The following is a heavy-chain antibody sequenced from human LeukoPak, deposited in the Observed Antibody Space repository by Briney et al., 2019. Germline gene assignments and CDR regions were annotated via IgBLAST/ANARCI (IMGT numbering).Heavy chain of an antibody. CDR1: GFTFSSYG. CDR3: ARDHFYRCSSTSCYTDGYFQH. Sequence: PGGSLRLSCAASGFTFSSYGMHWVRQAPGKGLEWVAVIWYDGSNKYYADSVKGRFTISRDNSKNTLYLQMNSLRAEDTAVYYCARDHFYRCSSTSCYTDGYFQHWGQGTLVTVSS. CDR2: IWYDGSNK. J-gene: IGHJ1*01. D-gene: IGHD2-2*02. V-gene: IGHV3-33*01.